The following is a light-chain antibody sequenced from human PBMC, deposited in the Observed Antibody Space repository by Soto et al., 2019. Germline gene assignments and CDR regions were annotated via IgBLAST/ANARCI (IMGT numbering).Light chain of an antibody. CDR3: LLSYNGPYV. CDR2: DTT. V-gene: IGLV7-46*01. CDR1: TGAVTNGHY. Sequence: QAVVTQKRSLTVSPGGTVTLTCSSSTGAVTNGHYPYWFQQKPGQAPRTLIYDTTNRHSWTPARFSGSLLGGKAALTLSGAQPEDEAEYYCLLSYNGPYVFGTGTKVTVL. J-gene: IGLJ1*01.